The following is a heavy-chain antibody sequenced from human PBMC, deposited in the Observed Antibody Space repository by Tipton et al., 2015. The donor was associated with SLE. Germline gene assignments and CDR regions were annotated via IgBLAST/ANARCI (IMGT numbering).Heavy chain of an antibody. Sequence: TLSLTCTVSNGSISSYSWSWIRQPPGKGLEWIGYFHYTGSTNYNPSLKSRVTMSVDTSKNRFSLKLTSVAAADTAVYYCARDSPTVAGTFDSWGQGTLVIVS. CDR2: FHYTGST. V-gene: IGHV4-59*12. J-gene: IGHJ4*02. D-gene: IGHD6-19*01. CDR1: NGSISSYS. CDR3: ARDSPTVAGTFDS.